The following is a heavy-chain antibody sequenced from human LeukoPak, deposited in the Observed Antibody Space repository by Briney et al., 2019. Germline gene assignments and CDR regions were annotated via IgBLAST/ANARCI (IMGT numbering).Heavy chain of an antibody. CDR1: RFTFSRYA. Sequence: GGSLRLSCTASRFTFSRYAMNWVRQAPGKGLEWVSAISGSSGSTYYADSVKGRFTVSRDNSRNTLYLQMNSLRAEDTAVYYCAKDLGYYDSSGYYCRDAFDIWGQGTMVAVSS. D-gene: IGHD3-22*01. CDR2: ISGSSGST. V-gene: IGHV3-23*01. J-gene: IGHJ3*02. CDR3: AKDLGYYDSSGYYCRDAFDI.